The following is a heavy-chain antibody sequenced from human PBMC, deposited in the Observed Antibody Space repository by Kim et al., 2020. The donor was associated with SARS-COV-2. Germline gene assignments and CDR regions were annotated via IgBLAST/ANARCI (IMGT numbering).Heavy chain of an antibody. D-gene: IGHD4-4*01. CDR2: LYYGGST. Sequence: SETLSLTCTVSGVSITSRSYYWGCIRQPPGKGLEWIGSLYYGGSTYYNPSLESRVSISVDTSKNQFSLRLSSMTAADTAVYYCSRPNFDYRRRSQLDDTADIWGQGKMVTVSS. CDR1: GVSITSRSYY. V-gene: IGHV4-39*01. CDR3: SRPNFDYRRRSQLDDTADI. J-gene: IGHJ3*02.